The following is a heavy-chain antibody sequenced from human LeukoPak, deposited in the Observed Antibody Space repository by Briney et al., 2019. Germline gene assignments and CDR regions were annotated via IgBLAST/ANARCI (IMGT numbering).Heavy chain of an antibody. J-gene: IGHJ4*02. Sequence: GGSLRLSCAASGFTFSSYGMHWIRQAPGKGLEWVAVIWYDGSNKYYADSVKGRFTISRDNSKNTLYLQMNSLRAEDTAVYYCAREQLVRGGYDWRAFDYWGQGTLVTVSS. CDR2: IWYDGSNK. V-gene: IGHV3-33*01. CDR3: AREQLVRGGYDWRAFDY. CDR1: GFTFSSYG. D-gene: IGHD6-6*01.